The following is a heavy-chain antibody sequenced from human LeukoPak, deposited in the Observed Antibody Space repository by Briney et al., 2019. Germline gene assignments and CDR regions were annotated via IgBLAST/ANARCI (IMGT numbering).Heavy chain of an antibody. CDR3: AREIRLHCSSTSCYTNYYYYMDV. CDR2: ISSSSSYI. Sequence: GGSLRLSCAASGFTFSSYSMNWVRQAPGKGLEWVSSISSSSSYIYYADSVKGRFTISRDNAKNSLYLQMNSLRAEDPAVYYCAREIRLHCSSTSCYTNYYYYMDVWGKGTTVTVSS. D-gene: IGHD2-2*02. V-gene: IGHV3-21*01. J-gene: IGHJ6*03. CDR1: GFTFSSYS.